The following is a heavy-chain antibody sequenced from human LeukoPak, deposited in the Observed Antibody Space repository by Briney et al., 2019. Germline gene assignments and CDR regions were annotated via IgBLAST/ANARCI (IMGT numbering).Heavy chain of an antibody. D-gene: IGHD3-10*01. V-gene: IGHV1-69*04. J-gene: IGHJ4*02. Sequence: SVKVSCKASGGTFSSYAISWVRQAPGQGLEWMGRIIPILGIANYAQKFQGRVTITADISTSTAYMELSSLRSEDTAVYYCARRWFGLDWGQGTLVTVSS. CDR3: ARRWFGLD. CDR2: IIPILGIA. CDR1: GGTFSSYA.